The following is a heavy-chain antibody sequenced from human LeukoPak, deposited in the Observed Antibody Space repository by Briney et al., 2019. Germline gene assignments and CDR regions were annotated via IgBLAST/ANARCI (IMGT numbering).Heavy chain of an antibody. CDR1: GGSISSSNW. V-gene: IGHV4-4*02. J-gene: IGHJ6*03. Sequence: SGTLSLTCAVSGGSISSSNWWSWVRQPPGKGLEWIGEIYHSGSTNYNPSLKSRVTISVDKSKNQFSLKLSSVTAADTAVYYCASKGYSSSPYYYYYYMDVWGKGTTVTVSS. D-gene: IGHD6-6*01. CDR3: ASKGYSSSPYYYYYYMDV. CDR2: IYHSGST.